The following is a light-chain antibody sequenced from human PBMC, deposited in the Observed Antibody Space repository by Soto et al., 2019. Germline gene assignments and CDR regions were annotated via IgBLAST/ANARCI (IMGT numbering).Light chain of an antibody. J-gene: IGKJ2*01. CDR3: QQYSTYPYI. CDR1: QSISSW. V-gene: IGKV1-5*03. CDR2: KAS. Sequence: IQMTQSPSTLSASVGDRVTITCLASQSISSWLSWYQQKPGKAPKLLIYKASSLESGVPSRFSGGGIGTEFSLSISSLQPDDFATYYCQQYSTYPYIFGQGTKVDIK.